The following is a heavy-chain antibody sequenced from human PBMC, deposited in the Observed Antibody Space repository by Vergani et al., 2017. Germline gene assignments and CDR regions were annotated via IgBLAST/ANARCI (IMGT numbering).Heavy chain of an antibody. CDR1: GGSISSSSYY. CDR3: AKHFWSYVGGDVWFDP. V-gene: IGHV4-39*01. CDR2: IYYSGST. D-gene: IGHD1-26*01. J-gene: IGHJ5*02. Sequence: QLQLQESGPGLVKPSETLSLTCTVSGGSISSSSYYWGWIRQPPGKGLEWIGSIYYSGSTYYNPSLKSRVTISVDTSKNQFSLKLSSVTAADTAVYYCAKHFWSYVGGDVWFDPWGQGTLVTVSS.